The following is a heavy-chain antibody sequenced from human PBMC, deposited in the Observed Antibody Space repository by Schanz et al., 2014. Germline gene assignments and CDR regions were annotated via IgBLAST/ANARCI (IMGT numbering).Heavy chain of an antibody. CDR2: INVGNGNM. J-gene: IGHJ4*02. D-gene: IGHD2-21*01. Sequence: QGQLVQSGPEVKKPGASVKVSCKASGYTFTSYGISWVRQAPGQGLEWMGWINVGNGNMKYSQKFQGRVTITRDTSTTTAYMELSGLRSEDTAVYYCARDRLECGAECYSVEVFEIWGQGTLVIVSS. V-gene: IGHV1-18*01. CDR3: ARDRLECGAECYSVEVFEI. CDR1: GYTFTSYG.